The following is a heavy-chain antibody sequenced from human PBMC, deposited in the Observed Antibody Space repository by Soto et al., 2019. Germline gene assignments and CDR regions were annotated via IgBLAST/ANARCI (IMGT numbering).Heavy chain of an antibody. J-gene: IGHJ3*02. CDR1: GFSLSNYV. Sequence: GSLSLSCVASGFSLSNYVMSWIRQAPGKGLEWVSHTSASNTSTNYADSVKGRFTISRDNAKNTLYLQMNSLRVEDTAVYYSARELFTGSGAGFDSWGQGTMVTVSS. CDR3: ARELFTGSGAGFDS. D-gene: IGHD3-3*01. V-gene: IGHV3-11*06. CDR2: TSASNTST.